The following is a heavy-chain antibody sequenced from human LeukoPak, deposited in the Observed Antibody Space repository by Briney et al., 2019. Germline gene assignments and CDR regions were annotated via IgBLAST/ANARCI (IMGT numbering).Heavy chain of an antibody. Sequence: RGGSLRLSCAASGFTLSSYAMSWVRQAPGKGREWVSAISSSGGSTYYADSVKGRFTISRDNSKNTLSLQMNSLRAEDKAVYYCAKGYSSGWLDALDIWGQGKMVTVSS. CDR1: GFTLSSYA. J-gene: IGHJ3*02. CDR3: AKGYSSGWLDALDI. D-gene: IGHD6-19*01. V-gene: IGHV3-23*01. CDR2: ISSSGGST.